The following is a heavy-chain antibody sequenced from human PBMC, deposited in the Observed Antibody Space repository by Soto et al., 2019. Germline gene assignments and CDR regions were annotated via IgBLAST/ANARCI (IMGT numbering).Heavy chain of an antibody. V-gene: IGHV4-34*01. D-gene: IGHD3-10*01. Sequence: SETLSLTCAVYGGSFSGYYWSWIRQPPGKGLEWIGEINHSGSTNYNPSLKSRVTISVDTSKNQFSLKLSSVTAADTAVYYCAREAPHPTRGTYGSGSYYPKPNWFDPWGQGTLVTVSS. CDR1: GGSFSGYY. J-gene: IGHJ5*02. CDR2: INHSGST. CDR3: AREAPHPTRGTYGSGSYYPKPNWFDP.